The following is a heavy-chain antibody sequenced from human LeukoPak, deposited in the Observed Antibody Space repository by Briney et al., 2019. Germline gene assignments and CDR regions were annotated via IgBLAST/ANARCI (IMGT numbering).Heavy chain of an antibody. J-gene: IGHJ6*02. Sequence: SETLSLTCTVSGGSISSYYWSWIRQPPGKGLEWIGYIYHSGSTYYNPSLKSRVTISVDRSKNQFSLKLSSVTAADTAVYYCARDKRLGSYYYGMDVWGQGTTVTVSS. CDR2: IYHSGST. V-gene: IGHV4-59*12. D-gene: IGHD5-24*01. CDR1: GGSISSYY. CDR3: ARDKRLGSYYYGMDV.